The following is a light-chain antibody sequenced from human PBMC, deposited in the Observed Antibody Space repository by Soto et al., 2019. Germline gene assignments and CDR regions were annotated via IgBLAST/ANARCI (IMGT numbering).Light chain of an antibody. V-gene: IGKV3-15*01. CDR2: GAS. Sequence: DIVMTQSPATLSVSPGERATLSCRASQSLYSNLAWYQQKPGQAPRLLIYGASTRATGIPARLSGSGSGTEYTLTISSLQSEDFAIYYCQQYSDWPTTFGQGNKVE. CDR1: QSLYSN. CDR3: QQYSDWPTT. J-gene: IGKJ1*01.